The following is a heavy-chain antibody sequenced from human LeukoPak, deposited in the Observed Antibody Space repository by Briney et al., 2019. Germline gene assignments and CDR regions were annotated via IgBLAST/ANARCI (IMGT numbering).Heavy chain of an antibody. CDR1: GYTFTGHD. D-gene: IGHD4-11*01. CDR3: TLYSH. CDR2: INPNSGDT. J-gene: IGHJ4*02. Sequence: ASVKVSCKASGYTFTGHDMHWVRQAPGQRFEWVGAINPNSGDTHFAQKFQGRVTMTRDTSISTAYLEVSRLGSDDAAFYYCTLYSHWGQGTLVTVSS. V-gene: IGHV1-2*02.